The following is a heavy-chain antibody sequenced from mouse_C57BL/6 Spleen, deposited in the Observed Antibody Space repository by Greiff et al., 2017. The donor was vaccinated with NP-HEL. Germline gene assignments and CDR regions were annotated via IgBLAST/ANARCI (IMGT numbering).Heavy chain of an antibody. J-gene: IGHJ2*01. CDR3: ARKEDDYDEVYFDY. D-gene: IGHD2-4*01. V-gene: IGHV1-26*01. CDR1: GYTFTDYY. CDR2: INPNNGGT. Sequence: EVQLQQSGPELVKPGASVKISCKASGYTFTDYYMNWVKQSHGKSLEWIGDINPNNGGTSYNQKFKGKATLTVDKSSSTAYMELRSLTSEDSAVYYCARKEDDYDEVYFDYWGKGTTLTVSS.